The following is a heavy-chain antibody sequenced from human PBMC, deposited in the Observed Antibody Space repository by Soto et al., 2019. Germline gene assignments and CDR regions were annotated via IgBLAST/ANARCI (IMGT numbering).Heavy chain of an antibody. Sequence: GSLRLSCAASGFTFSRYGMHWVRQAPGTGLQWLAFISDDGDTEYYGDSLRGRFTISRDNSKNTLSLEMNTLTVEDTAVYYCARDPPDGDYCFDSWGQGIMVTV. J-gene: IGHJ4*02. CDR2: ISDDGDTE. V-gene: IGHV3-30*03. CDR1: GFTFSRYG. D-gene: IGHD2-15*01. CDR3: ARDPPDGDYCFDS.